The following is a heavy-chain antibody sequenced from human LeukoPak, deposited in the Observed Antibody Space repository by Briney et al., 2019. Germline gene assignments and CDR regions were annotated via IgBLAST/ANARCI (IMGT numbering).Heavy chain of an antibody. CDR1: GYIFTGYY. CDR3: TRVGGFNDFWSSYSSY. Sequence: VASVKVSCKASGYIFTGYYMHWVRQAPGQGLEWMGWINPNSGGTDYAQKFQGRVTMTRDTSINTVYMELSRLRSDDTAVYYCTRVGGFNDFWSSYSSYWGQGTLVTVSS. J-gene: IGHJ4*02. V-gene: IGHV1-2*02. D-gene: IGHD3-3*01. CDR2: INPNSGGT.